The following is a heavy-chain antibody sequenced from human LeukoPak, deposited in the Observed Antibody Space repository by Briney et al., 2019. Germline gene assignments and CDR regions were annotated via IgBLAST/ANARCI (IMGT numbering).Heavy chain of an antibody. CDR2: MNPNSGNT. J-gene: IGHJ6*02. CDR3: ARDIWPPGFWSGYYLEPPSYGMDV. D-gene: IGHD3-3*01. V-gene: IGHV1-8*02. CDR1: GYTFTSYG. Sequence: GASVKVSCKASGYTFTSYGISWVRQATGQGLEWMGWMNPNSGNTGYAQKFQGRVTMTRNTSISTAYMGLSSLRSEDTAVYYCARDIWPPGFWSGYYLEPPSYGMDVWGQGTTVTVSS.